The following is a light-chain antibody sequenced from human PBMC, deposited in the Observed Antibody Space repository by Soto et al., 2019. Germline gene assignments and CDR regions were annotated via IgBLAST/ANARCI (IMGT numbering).Light chain of an antibody. J-gene: IGKJ4*01. CDR3: QQANSFPPT. CDR2: AAS. V-gene: IGKV1-12*01. Sequence: DIQMTQSPSTLSGSVGDRVTITCRASQTISSWLAWYQQKPGKAHKXLIYAASSLQSGVPSRFSVSGSGTDLTINIRSLQPEDGETYDGQQANSFPPTFGGGTKVDIK. CDR1: QTISSW.